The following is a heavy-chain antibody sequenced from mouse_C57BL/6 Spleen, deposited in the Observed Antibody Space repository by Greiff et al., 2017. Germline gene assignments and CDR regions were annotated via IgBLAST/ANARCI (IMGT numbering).Heavy chain of an antibody. J-gene: IGHJ3*01. Sequence: QVQLKQSGAELARPGASVKMSCKASGYTFTSYTMHWVKQRPGQGLEWIGYINPSSGYTKYNQKFKDKATLTADKSSSTAYMQLSSLTSEDSAVYYCAREYGYDVAWFAYWGQGTLVTVSA. CDR3: AREYGYDVAWFAY. CDR2: INPSSGYT. V-gene: IGHV1-4*01. CDR1: GYTFTSYT. D-gene: IGHD2-2*01.